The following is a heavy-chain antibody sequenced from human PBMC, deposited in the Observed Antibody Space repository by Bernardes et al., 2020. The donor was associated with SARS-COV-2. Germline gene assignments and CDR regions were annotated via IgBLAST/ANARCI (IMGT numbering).Heavy chain of an antibody. D-gene: IGHD3-3*01. Sequence: GGSLRLSCAASGFTFTNAWMSWVRQAPGKGLEWVGRIKGKTDGGTKYYADSVKGRFTISRDNSKNTLYLQMNSLRAEDTAVYYCAKDSDYDFWSGKDNYFDYWGQGTLVTVSS. CDR1: GFTFTNAW. V-gene: IGHV3-15*01. CDR3: AKDSDYDFWSGKDNYFDY. CDR2: IKGKTDGGTK. J-gene: IGHJ4*02.